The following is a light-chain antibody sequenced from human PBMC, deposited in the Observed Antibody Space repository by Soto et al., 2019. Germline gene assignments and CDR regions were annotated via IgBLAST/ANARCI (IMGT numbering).Light chain of an antibody. CDR1: QDIAIY. CDR2: AAS. CDR3: QQLRMYPST. Sequence: IQLTQSPSSLSASVGDRVTITCRASQDIAIYLAWYQQKPGEAPKLLIYAASTLYGGVPSRFSGSGSRTDFALTITSLQAEDFAPYYCQQLRMYPSTFGGGTKVDIK. J-gene: IGKJ4*01. V-gene: IGKV1-9*01.